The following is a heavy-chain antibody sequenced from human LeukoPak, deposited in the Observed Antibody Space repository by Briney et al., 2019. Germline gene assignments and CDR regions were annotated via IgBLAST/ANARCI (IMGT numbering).Heavy chain of an antibody. D-gene: IGHD3-3*01. CDR1: GFSFSSYW. J-gene: IGHJ6*02. V-gene: IGHV3-30*18. Sequence: TGGSLRLSCEGSGFSFSSYWMSWVRQAPGKGLEWVAVISYDGSNKYYADSVKGRFTISRDNSKNTLYLQMNSLRAEDTAVYYCAKDERFLEWLDYGMDVWGQGTTVTVSS. CDR2: ISYDGSNK. CDR3: AKDERFLEWLDYGMDV.